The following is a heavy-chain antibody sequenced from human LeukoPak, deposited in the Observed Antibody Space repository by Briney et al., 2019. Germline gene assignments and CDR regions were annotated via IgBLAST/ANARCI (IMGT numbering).Heavy chain of an antibody. D-gene: IGHD2-15*01. V-gene: IGHV4-61*02. CDR3: ARDLTGGGSTYYDYYMDV. CDR1: GGSISSGSYY. CDR2: IYTSGST. J-gene: IGHJ6*03. Sequence: RASETLSLTCTVSGGSISSGSYYWSWIRQPAGKGLEWIGRIYTSGSTNYNPSLKSRVTISVDTSKNQFSLKLSSVTAADTAVYYCARDLTGGGSTYYDYYMDVWGKGTTVTVSS.